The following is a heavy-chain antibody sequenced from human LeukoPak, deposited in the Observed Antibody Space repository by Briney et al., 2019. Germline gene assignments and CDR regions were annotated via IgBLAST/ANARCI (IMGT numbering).Heavy chain of an antibody. CDR1: GGSVSSGSHY. Sequence: SETLSLTCTVSGGSVSSGSHYWSWIRQPPGKGLEWIGYIFYSGSTNYNPSLMSRVTMSVDTSKDQFSLKLNSVTAADTAVYYCARDRFALTFDYWGQGILVTVSS. CDR2: IFYSGST. D-gene: IGHD3-16*01. V-gene: IGHV4-61*01. J-gene: IGHJ4*02. CDR3: ARDRFALTFDY.